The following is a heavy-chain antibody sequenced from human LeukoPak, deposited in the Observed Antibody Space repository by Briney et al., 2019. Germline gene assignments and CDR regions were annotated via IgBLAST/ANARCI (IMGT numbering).Heavy chain of an antibody. Sequence: PGGSLRLSCAASGFTFSNSWMSWVRQAPGKGLEWVANIKRDGSEKHYVDSVKGRFTISRDNAKGSLFLQMNSLRAEDTAVYYCEGSAGYWGQGTLVTVSS. CDR2: IKRDGSEK. CDR3: EGSAGY. CDR1: GFTFSNSW. V-gene: IGHV3-7*01. J-gene: IGHJ4*02.